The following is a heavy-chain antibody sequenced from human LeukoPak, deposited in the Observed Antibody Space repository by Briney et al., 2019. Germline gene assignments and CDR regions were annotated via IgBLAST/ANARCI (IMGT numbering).Heavy chain of an antibody. Sequence: RSSETLSLTCTVSGGSISSYYWSWIRQPPGKGLEWIGYIYYSGSTNYNPSLKSRVTISVDTSKNQFSLKLSSVTAADTAVYYCARDGSPAGYYFDYWGQGTLVTVS. CDR2: IYYSGST. CDR3: ARDGSPAGYYFDY. V-gene: IGHV4-59*13. CDR1: GGSISSYY. D-gene: IGHD2-2*01. J-gene: IGHJ4*02.